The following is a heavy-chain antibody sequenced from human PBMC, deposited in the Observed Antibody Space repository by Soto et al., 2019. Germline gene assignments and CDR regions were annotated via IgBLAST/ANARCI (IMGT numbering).Heavy chain of an antibody. Sequence: QVQLVESGGGVVQPGRSLRLSCAASGFSFSTYAMHWVRQAPGKGLEWVAVISDDGSNKYYADSARGRFPISRDNSKKSLYLQMNSLRAEDTAVYYCAKETTVTTFLGYFYYYGMDVWGQGTTVTVSS. D-gene: IGHD4-17*01. CDR2: ISDDGSNK. CDR1: GFSFSTYA. V-gene: IGHV3-30*18. CDR3: AKETTVTTFLGYFYYYGMDV. J-gene: IGHJ6*02.